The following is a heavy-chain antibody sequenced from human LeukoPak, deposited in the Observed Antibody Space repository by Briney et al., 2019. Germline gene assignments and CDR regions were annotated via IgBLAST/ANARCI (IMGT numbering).Heavy chain of an antibody. CDR1: GFTFGNYA. Sequence: GGSLRLSCAASGFTFGNYAMIWLRQSPGKGLEWVSVISGSGDITNDADSVTGRFTISRDNSKNTLYLHMNSLSAEDTAIYYCAKLTRQHCGKDCPYPFDYCGQGTLVTVTS. V-gene: IGHV3-23*01. D-gene: IGHD2-21*01. CDR3: AKLTRQHCGKDCPYPFDY. CDR2: ISGSGDIT. J-gene: IGHJ4*02.